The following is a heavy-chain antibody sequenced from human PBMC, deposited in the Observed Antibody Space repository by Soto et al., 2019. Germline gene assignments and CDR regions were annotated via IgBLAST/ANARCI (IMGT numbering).Heavy chain of an antibody. CDR2: ISGSGGST. J-gene: IGHJ6*02. Sequence: GALRLSCAASGFTFSSYAMSWVRQAPGKGLEWVSAISGSGGSTYYADSVKGRFTISRDNSKNTLYLQMNSLRAEDTAVYYCAKPKREPGVPAAISYYYYGMDVWGQGTTVTVSS. CDR1: GFTFSSYA. CDR3: AKPKREPGVPAAISYYYYGMDV. D-gene: IGHD2-2*02. V-gene: IGHV3-23*01.